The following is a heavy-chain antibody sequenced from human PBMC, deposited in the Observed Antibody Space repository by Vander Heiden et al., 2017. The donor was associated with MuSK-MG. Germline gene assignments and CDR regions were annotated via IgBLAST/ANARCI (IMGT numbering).Heavy chain of an antibody. CDR3: ARSVLTREGIVDY. J-gene: IGHJ4*02. Sequence: QVQLVQSGSELKKPGASVKVSCKASGYIFTKYAMQWMRQAPGQGLEWMGWINTETGNPTYAQGFTGRLVFSLDTSVSTAYLQITSLKAEDNAVYYCARSVLTREGIVDYWGQGTLVTVSS. CDR2: INTETGNP. D-gene: IGHD1-26*01. V-gene: IGHV7-4-1*02. CDR1: GYIFTKYA.